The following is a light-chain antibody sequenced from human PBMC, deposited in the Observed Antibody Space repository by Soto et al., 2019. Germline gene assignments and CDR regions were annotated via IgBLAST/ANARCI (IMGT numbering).Light chain of an antibody. CDR2: GAS. J-gene: IGKJ1*01. Sequence: EIVLTQSPATLSVSPGERVTLSGRASQRVSSRLAWYHQKPGQSPRLLIYGASTRATGLPARFSGSASGTEFTLTISSLQSEDFGLYYRHQYNNFWTFGQGTTVDI. CDR3: HQYNNFWT. CDR1: QRVSSR. V-gene: IGKV3-15*01.